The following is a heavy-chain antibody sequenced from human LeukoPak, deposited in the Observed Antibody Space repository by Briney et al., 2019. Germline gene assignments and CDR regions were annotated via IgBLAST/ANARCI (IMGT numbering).Heavy chain of an antibody. Sequence: GGSLRLSCAASGFIFSSYAMSWVRQAPGKGLEWVSAISGSGGSTYYADSVKGRSTISRDNAKNSLYLQMNSLRAEDTAVYYCAELGITMIGGVWGKGATVTISS. D-gene: IGHD3-10*02. J-gene: IGHJ6*04. CDR3: AELGITMIGGV. CDR2: ISGSGGST. V-gene: IGHV3-23*01. CDR1: GFIFSSYA.